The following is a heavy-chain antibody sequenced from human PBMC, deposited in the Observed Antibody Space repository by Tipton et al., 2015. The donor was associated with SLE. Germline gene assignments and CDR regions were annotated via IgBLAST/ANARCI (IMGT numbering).Heavy chain of an antibody. J-gene: IGHJ6*02. Sequence: TLSLTCTVSGGSISSRNSSWSWIRQPPGKGLEWIGYIYHSGTTYYNPSLKSRVTISADTSKNQFSLKLRSVTAADTAVYYCAGSQSYYYYGMDVWGQGTTVTVSS. V-gene: IGHV4-30-2*02. CDR2: IYHSGTT. CDR3: AGSQSYYYYGMDV. CDR1: GGSISSRNSS. D-gene: IGHD5-24*01.